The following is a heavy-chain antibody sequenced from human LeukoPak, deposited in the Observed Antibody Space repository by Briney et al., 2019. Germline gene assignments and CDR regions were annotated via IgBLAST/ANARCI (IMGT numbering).Heavy chain of an antibody. CDR2: ISYDGSNK. Sequence: GGSLRLSCAASGFTFSSYAMHWVRQAPGKGLEWVAVISYDGSNKYYADSVKGRFTISRDNSKNTLYLQMNSLRAEDTAVYYCAKDTASSWWYFDLWGRGTLVTVSS. CDR3: AKDTASSWWYFDL. CDR1: GFTFSSYA. D-gene: IGHD5-18*01. V-gene: IGHV3-30*18. J-gene: IGHJ2*01.